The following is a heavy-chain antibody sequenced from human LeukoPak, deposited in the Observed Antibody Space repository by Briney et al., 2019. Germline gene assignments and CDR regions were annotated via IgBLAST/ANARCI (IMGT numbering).Heavy chain of an antibody. CDR3: ARGALNYYDSSGYYYYFDY. CDR1: GGPFSGYY. V-gene: IGHV4-34*01. J-gene: IGHJ4*02. CDR2: INHSGST. Sequence: SETLSLTCAVYGGPFSGYYWSWIRQPPGKGLEWIGEINHSGSTNYNPSLKSRVTISVDKSKNQFSLKLSSVTAADTAVYYCARGALNYYDSSGYYYYFDYWGQGTLVTVSS. D-gene: IGHD3-22*01.